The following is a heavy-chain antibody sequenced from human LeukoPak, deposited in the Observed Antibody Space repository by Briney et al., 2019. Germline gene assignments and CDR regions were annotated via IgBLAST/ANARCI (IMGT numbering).Heavy chain of an antibody. CDR2: ISGSGGST. V-gene: IGHV3-23*01. J-gene: IGHJ4*02. CDR1: GFTFSSYA. D-gene: IGHD3-9*01. CDR3: ANTADYDILTGYLDY. Sequence: GGSLRLSCAASGFTFSSYAMSWVRQAPGKGLEWVSAISGSGGSTYYADSVKGRFTISRDNSKNTLYPQRNSLRAEDTAVYYCANTADYDILTGYLDYWGQGTLVTVSS.